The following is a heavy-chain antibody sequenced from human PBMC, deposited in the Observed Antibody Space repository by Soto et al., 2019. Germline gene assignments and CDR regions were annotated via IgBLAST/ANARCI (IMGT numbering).Heavy chain of an antibody. D-gene: IGHD3-9*01. Sequence: GASVKVSCKTSGGTFSSYAINWVRHAPGQGLEWMGGIIPNFGTVHYAEKFQGRLTITADKSTSTAYMELSSLRSEDTAVYYCATGRTGYYADYWGQGTLVTVSS. CDR1: GGTFSSYA. CDR3: ATGRTGYYADY. V-gene: IGHV1-69*06. CDR2: IIPNFGTV. J-gene: IGHJ4*02.